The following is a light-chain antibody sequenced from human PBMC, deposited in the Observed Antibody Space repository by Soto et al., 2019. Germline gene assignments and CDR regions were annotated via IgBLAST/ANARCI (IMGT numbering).Light chain of an antibody. CDR3: SSYTSSSNV. CDR1: SSDVGGYNY. Sequence: QSALTQPASVSGSPRQSITISCTGTSSDVGGYNYVSWYQQHPGKAPKLMIYEVSNRPSGVSNRFSGSKSGNTASLTISGLQAEDEADYYCSSYTSSSNVFGTGTKVTVL. V-gene: IGLV2-14*01. J-gene: IGLJ1*01. CDR2: EVS.